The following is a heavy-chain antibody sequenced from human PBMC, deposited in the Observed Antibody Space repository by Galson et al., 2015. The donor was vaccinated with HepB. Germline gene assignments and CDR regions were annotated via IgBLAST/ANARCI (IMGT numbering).Heavy chain of an antibody. J-gene: IGHJ6*03. CDR1: GFTFSDYY. Sequence: SLRLSCAASGFTFSDYYMSWIRQAPGKGLEWVSYISSDGTTIYYADSVKGRFTISRDNAKNSLFLQMNSLRAEDTAVYYCARDRRLTVTSRGHYYYYMDVWGKGTTVTVSS. CDR3: ARDRRLTVTSRGHYYYYMDV. CDR2: ISSDGTTI. V-gene: IGHV3-11*01. D-gene: IGHD4-17*01.